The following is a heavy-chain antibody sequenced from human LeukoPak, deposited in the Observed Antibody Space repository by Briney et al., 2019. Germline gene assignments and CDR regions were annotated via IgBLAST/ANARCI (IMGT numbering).Heavy chain of an antibody. J-gene: IGHJ4*02. CDR2: INSDGSST. D-gene: IGHD6-13*01. Sequence: PGGSLRLPCAASGFTFSSYLMHWVRQAPGKGLVWVSRINSDGSSTSYADSVKGRFTISRDNAKNTLYLQMNSLRAEDTAVFYRARVWGGSGAAAGTHDYWGQGTLVTVSS. CDR3: ARVWGGSGAAAGTHDY. V-gene: IGHV3-74*01. CDR1: GFTFSSYL.